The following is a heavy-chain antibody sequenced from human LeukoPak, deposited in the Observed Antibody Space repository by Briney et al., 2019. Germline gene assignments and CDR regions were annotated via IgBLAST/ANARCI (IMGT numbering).Heavy chain of an antibody. V-gene: IGHV3-11*04. CDR2: ISSSGSTI. CDR1: GFTFSVYY. J-gene: IGHJ4*02. Sequence: TGGSLRLSCAASGFTFSVYYMSWIGQAPGKGLEWVAYISSSGSTIYYADSAKGRFTISRDNAKNSLHLQMNSLRAEDTAIYYCARVWLEQRLGCFDYWGQGTLVTVSS. D-gene: IGHD1/OR15-1a*01. CDR3: ARVWLEQRLGCFDY.